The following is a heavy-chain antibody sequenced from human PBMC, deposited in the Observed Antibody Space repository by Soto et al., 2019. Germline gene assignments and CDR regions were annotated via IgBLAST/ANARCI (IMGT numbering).Heavy chain of an antibody. V-gene: IGHV4-30-2*01. CDR2: IYHSGST. CDR3: ARSPSILTGYGDXDY. CDR1: GCSISSGGYS. D-gene: IGHD3-9*01. J-gene: IGHJ4*02. Sequence: SETLSLTCAVSGCSISSGGYSWSWIRQPPGKGLEWIGYIYHSGSTYYNPSLKSRVTISVDRSKNQFSLKLSSVTAADTAVYYCARSPSILTGYGDXDYWGQGTLVTVSS.